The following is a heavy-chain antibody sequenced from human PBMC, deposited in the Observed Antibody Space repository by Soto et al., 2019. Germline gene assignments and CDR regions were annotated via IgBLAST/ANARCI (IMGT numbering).Heavy chain of an antibody. CDR2: IKEDESAK. CDR1: GFTFSTYW. D-gene: IGHD1-1*01. J-gene: IGHJ4*02. V-gene: IGHV3-7*01. CDR3: ARDVTGNLDH. Sequence: EVHLVESGGGLVQPGGSLRLSCTASGFTFSTYWMAWVRQAPGKGLEWVANIKEDESAKHYVDSVKGRFTISRDNAKNSLYLQMNSLRAEDTAVYYCARDVTGNLDHWGQGILVAVSS.